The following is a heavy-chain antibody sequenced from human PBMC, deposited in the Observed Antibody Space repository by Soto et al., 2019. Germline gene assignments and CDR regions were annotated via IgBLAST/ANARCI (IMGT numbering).Heavy chain of an antibody. J-gene: IGHJ4*02. CDR2: IIPIFGTA. V-gene: IGHV1-69*05. D-gene: IGHD5-18*01. CDR3: ARSGYSYGSSVDY. Sequence: SVKVSCKASGGTFSSYAISWVRQAPGQGLEWMGGIIPIFGTANYAQKLQGRVTMTTDTSTSTAYMELRSLRSDDTAVYYCARSGYSYGSSVDYWGQGTLVTVSS. CDR1: GGTFSSYA.